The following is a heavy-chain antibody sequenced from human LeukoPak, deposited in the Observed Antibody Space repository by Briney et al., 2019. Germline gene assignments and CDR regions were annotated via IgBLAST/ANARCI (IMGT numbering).Heavy chain of an antibody. CDR1: GFTFSSYG. CDR3: AKPFMVRGVPRAFDI. CDR2: IRYDGSNK. D-gene: IGHD3-10*01. Sequence: GGSLRLSCAASGFTFSSYGMHWVRQAPGKGLEWVAFIRYDGSNKYYADSVKGRFTISRDNSKNTLYLQMNSLRAEDTAVYYCAKPFMVRGVPRAFDIWGQGTMVTVSS. V-gene: IGHV3-30*02. J-gene: IGHJ3*02.